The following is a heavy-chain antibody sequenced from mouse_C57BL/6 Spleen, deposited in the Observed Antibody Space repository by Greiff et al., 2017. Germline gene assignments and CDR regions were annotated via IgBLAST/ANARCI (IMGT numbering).Heavy chain of an antibody. CDR1: GYTFTSYW. CDR3: ARSALGLDPYAMDY. D-gene: IGHD4-1*01. CDR2: INPSNGGT. Sequence: QVQLQQPGTELVKPGVSVKLSCKASGYTFTSYWMHWVKQRPGQGLEWIGNINPSNGGTNYTEKFKSKATLTADKSSSTAYMQLSSLTSEGSAVYDCARSALGLDPYAMDYWGQGTSVTVSS. J-gene: IGHJ4*01. V-gene: IGHV1-53*01.